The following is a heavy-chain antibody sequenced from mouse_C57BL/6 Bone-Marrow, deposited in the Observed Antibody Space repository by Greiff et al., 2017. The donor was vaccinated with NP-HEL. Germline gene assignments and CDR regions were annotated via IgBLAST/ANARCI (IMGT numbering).Heavy chain of an antibody. CDR1: GFTFNTYA. Sequence: EVKLVESGGGLVQPKGSLKLSCAASGFTFNTYAMHWVRQAPGEGLEWVARIRSKSSNYATYYADSVKDSITISRDDSQSMLYMQMNNLKTEDTAMYYCGRELGRWYFDVWGTGTTVTVSS. J-gene: IGHJ1*03. CDR3: GRELGRWYFDV. D-gene: IGHD4-1*01. CDR2: IRSKSSNYAT. V-gene: IGHV10-3*01.